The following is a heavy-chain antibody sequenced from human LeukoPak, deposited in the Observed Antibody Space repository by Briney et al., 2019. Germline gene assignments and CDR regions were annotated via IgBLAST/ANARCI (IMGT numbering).Heavy chain of an antibody. CDR3: ARGPYSSGWYRLDY. J-gene: IGHJ4*02. CDR2: IIPIFGTA. Sequence: ASVKVSCKASGGTFSSYAISWVRQAPGQGLEWMGGIIPIFGTANYAQKFQGRVTITADKSTSTAYMELSSLRSEDTAVYYCARGPYSSGWYRLDYWGQGTLVTVSS. D-gene: IGHD6-19*01. CDR1: GGTFSSYA. V-gene: IGHV1-69*06.